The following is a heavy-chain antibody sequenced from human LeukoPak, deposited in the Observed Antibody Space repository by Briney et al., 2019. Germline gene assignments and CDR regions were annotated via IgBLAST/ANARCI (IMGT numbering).Heavy chain of an antibody. CDR3: TRGDDFLAAYNYMDV. V-gene: IGHV1-69*05. J-gene: IGHJ6*03. D-gene: IGHD3-9*01. Sequence: GASVKVSCKASGGTIRGFVINWVRQAPGEGLEGMGRINTPSGTTNYTQKFQGRVTMTTDESTTTVFMELSRLTSEDTAVYYCTRGDDFLAAYNYMDVWGKGSSVIVSS. CDR1: GGTIRGFV. CDR2: INTPSGTT.